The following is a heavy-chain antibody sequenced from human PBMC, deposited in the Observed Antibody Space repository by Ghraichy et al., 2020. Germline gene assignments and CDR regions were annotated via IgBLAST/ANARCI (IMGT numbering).Heavy chain of an antibody. CDR3: ARSSYYGPGSTIFDY. V-gene: IGHV3-64*01. CDR1: GLTFSSYA. Sequence: GGFLRLSCAASGLTFSSYAMHWVRQAPGKGLEYVSAISSNGDRIYYANSVKGRFTISRDNSNNTLFLQMGSLRAEDTAVYYCARSSYYGPGSTIFDYWGQGTLVTVSS. J-gene: IGHJ4*02. D-gene: IGHD3-10*01. CDR2: ISSNGDRI.